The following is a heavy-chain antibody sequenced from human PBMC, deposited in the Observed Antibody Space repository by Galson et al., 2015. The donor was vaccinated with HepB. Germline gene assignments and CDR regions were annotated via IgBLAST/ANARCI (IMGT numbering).Heavy chain of an antibody. D-gene: IGHD3-22*01. CDR3: ARADSDISGYSVIYAFDM. CDR2: ISSRSSHI. J-gene: IGHJ3*02. V-gene: IGHV3-21*01. Sequence: SLRLSCAASGLAFSTYSMNWVRQAPGKGLEWVSSISSRSSHIYYAESVKGRFTISRDNAKNSLYLQVNSLRAEDTAVYYCARADSDISGYSVIYAFDMWGQGTMVTVSS. CDR1: GLAFSTYS.